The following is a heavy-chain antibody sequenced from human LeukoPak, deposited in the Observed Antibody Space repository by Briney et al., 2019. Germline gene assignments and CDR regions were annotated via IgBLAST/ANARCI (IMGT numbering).Heavy chain of an antibody. CDR3: ARSGGIYYVLDY. V-gene: IGHV3-33*01. J-gene: IGHJ4*02. CDR1: GFSLSDYA. Sequence: QPGRSLRLSYAASGFSLSDYAMHWVRQAPGKGLEWVALIWDDGIDKYYADSVKGRFTISRDNSKNTLFLQMSSLRAEDTAVYYCARSGGIYYVLDYWGLGTLVTVSS. CDR2: IWDDGIDK. D-gene: IGHD1-26*01.